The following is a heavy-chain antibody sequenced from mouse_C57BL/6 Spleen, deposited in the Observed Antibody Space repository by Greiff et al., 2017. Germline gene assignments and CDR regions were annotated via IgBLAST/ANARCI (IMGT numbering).Heavy chain of an antibody. D-gene: IGHD2-5*01. V-gene: IGHV3-3*01. J-gene: IGHJ4*01. Sequence: EVKVVESGPSLVRPSQTLSLTCTVTGFSINSDSYWIWIRQFPGNKLEYIGYTFYSGINYYNPSLESRTYITRDTSKNQFSLKLSSVTTEDTATYYCAREDYYSNAMDYWGQGTSVTVSS. CDR2: TFYSGIN. CDR3: AREDYYSNAMDY. CDR1: GFSINSDSY.